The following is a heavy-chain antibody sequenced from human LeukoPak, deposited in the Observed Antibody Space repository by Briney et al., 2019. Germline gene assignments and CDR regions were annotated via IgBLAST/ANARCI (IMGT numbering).Heavy chain of an antibody. Sequence: PSQTLSLTCGISGDSVSSNTGAWNWIRQSPSRGLEWLGKTYYRSKWNNDYAVSVKDRITINPDTSKGQFSLQLNSVTPEDTAVYYCARGVFKYGRFYFDYWGQGTPVTVSS. CDR1: GDSVSSNTGA. CDR2: TYYRSKWNN. J-gene: IGHJ4*02. D-gene: IGHD6-13*01. V-gene: IGHV6-1*01. CDR3: ARGVFKYGRFYFDY.